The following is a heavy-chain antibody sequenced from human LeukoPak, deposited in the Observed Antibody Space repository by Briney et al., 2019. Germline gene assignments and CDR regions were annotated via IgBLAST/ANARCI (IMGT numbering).Heavy chain of an antibody. CDR1: GYTFTGYY. CDR3: ARGLVLGYYYMDV. V-gene: IGHV1-2*02. CDR2: INPNSGGT. Sequence: ASVKVSCKASGYTFTGYYMHWVRQAPGQGLEWMGWINPNSGGTNYAQKFQGRVTMTRDTSISTAYMELSRLRSDDTAVYYRARGLVLGYYYMDVWGKGTTVTVS. J-gene: IGHJ6*03. D-gene: IGHD6-19*01.